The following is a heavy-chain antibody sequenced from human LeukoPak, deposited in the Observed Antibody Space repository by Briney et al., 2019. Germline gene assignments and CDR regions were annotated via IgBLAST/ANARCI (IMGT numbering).Heavy chain of an antibody. J-gene: IGHJ3*02. CDR1: GFTFHDYA. CDR3: AKGLGVASLIVDDLDM. D-gene: IGHD3/OR15-3a*01. Sequence: GGSLRLSCAASGFTFHDYAMHWVRQVPGKGLEWVSGITWNSGSVLYAVSVRGRFTLSRDNAKNSVYLQMNSLRPEDMAFYYCAKGLGVASLIVDDLDMWGQGTMVTV. CDR2: ITWNSGSV. V-gene: IGHV3-9*03.